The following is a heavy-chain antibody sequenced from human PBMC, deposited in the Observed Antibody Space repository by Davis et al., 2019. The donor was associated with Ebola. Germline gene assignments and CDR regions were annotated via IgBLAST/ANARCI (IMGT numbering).Heavy chain of an antibody. CDR3: ARAVLWSGYEWFDP. CDR2: IYSGGST. D-gene: IGHD3-3*01. CDR1: GGSFSGYY. V-gene: IGHV3-53*01. J-gene: IGHJ5*02. Sequence: LSLTCAVYGGSFSGYYWSWVRQAPGKGLEWVSVIYSGGSTYYADSVKGRFTISRDNSKNTLYLQMNSLRAEDTAVYYCARAVLWSGYEWFDPWGQGTLVTVSS.